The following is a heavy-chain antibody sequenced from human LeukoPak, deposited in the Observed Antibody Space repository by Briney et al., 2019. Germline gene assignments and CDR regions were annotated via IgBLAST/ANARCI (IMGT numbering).Heavy chain of an antibody. CDR2: ISGDGGST. D-gene: IGHD3-22*01. J-gene: IGHJ1*01. Sequence: GSLRLSCAASGFTFDDYAIHWVRQAPGKGLEWVSLISGDGGSTYYADSVKGRFTISRDNSKNSLYLQMNSLRTEDTALYYCAKDIGYYYDSSGTLQHWGQGTLVTVSS. V-gene: IGHV3-43*02. CDR1: GFTFDDYA. CDR3: AKDIGYYYDSSGTLQH.